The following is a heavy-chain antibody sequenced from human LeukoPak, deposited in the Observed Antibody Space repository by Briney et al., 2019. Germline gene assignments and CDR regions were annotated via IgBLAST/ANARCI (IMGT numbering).Heavy chain of an antibody. CDR3: ARGGLTMVRGVIPQNYYMDV. D-gene: IGHD3-10*01. Sequence: PSGTLSLTCAVSGGSISSSNWWSWVRQPPGKGLEWIGEIYHSGSTNYNPSLKSRVTISVDKSKNQFSLKLSSVTAADTAVYYCARGGLTMVRGVIPQNYYMDVWGKGTTVTVSS. J-gene: IGHJ6*03. CDR2: IYHSGST. V-gene: IGHV4-4*02. CDR1: GGSISSSNW.